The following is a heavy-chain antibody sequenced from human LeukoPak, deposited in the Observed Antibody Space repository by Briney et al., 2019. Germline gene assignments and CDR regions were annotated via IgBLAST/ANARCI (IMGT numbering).Heavy chain of an antibody. J-gene: IGHJ6*03. CDR3: ARVGTTVTTEDYYYYYMDV. Sequence: ASVKVSCKASGYTFTSYDINWVRQATGQGLEWMGWMNPNSGNTGYAQKFQGRVTMTRNTSISTAYMELSSLRSEDTAVYYCARVGTTVTTEDYYYYYMDVWGKGTTVTVSS. CDR2: MNPNSGNT. D-gene: IGHD4-11*01. CDR1: GYTFTSYD. V-gene: IGHV1-8*01.